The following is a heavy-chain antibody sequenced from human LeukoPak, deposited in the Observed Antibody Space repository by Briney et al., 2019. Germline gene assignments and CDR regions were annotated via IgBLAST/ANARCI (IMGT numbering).Heavy chain of an antibody. V-gene: IGHV4-59*01. D-gene: IGHD3-22*01. Sequence: PSETLSLTCTVSGGSISSYYWSWIRQPPGKGLEWIGYIYYSGSTNYNPSLKSRVTISVDTSKNQFSLKLSSVTAADTAVYYCARQLGDYYDSSPYSDWGQGTLVTVSS. CDR3: ARQLGDYYDSSPYSD. J-gene: IGHJ4*02. CDR2: IYYSGST. CDR1: GGSISSYY.